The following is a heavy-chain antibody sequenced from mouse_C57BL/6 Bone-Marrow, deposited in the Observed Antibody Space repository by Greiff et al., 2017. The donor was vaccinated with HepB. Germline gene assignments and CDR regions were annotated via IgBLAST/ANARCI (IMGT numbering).Heavy chain of an antibody. D-gene: IGHD2-5*01. J-gene: IGHJ4*01. Sequence: EVQVVESGGGLVKPGGSLKLSCAASGFTFSSYTMSWVRQTPEKRLEWVATISGGGGNTYYPDSVKGRFTISRDNAKNTLYLQTSSLRSEDTALYYCARHFFYSNCAMDYWGQGTSVTVSS. CDR1: GFTFSSYT. V-gene: IGHV5-9*01. CDR2: ISGGGGNT. CDR3: ARHFFYSNCAMDY.